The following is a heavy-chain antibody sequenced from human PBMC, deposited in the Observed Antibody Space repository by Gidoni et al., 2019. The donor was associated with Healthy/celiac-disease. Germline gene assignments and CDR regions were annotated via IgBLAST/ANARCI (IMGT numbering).Heavy chain of an antibody. J-gene: IGHJ6*02. D-gene: IGHD3-10*01. Sequence: EVQLVESGGGLVKPGGSLRLSCAASGFTFSSYSMNWVRQAPGKGLEWVSSISSSSSYIYYADSVKGRFTISRDNAKNSLYLQMNSLRAEDTAVYYCARTYGSGSSMDVWGQGTTVTVSS. CDR2: ISSSSSYI. CDR3: ARTYGSGSSMDV. V-gene: IGHV3-21*01. CDR1: GFTFSSYS.